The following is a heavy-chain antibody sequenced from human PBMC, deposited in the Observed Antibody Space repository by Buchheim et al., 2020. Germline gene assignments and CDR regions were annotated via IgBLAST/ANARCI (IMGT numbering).Heavy chain of an antibody. J-gene: IGHJ6*02. CDR1: GFTFSSYA. D-gene: IGHD6-6*01. CDR2: ISGSGGST. Sequence: EVQLLESGGGLVQPGGSLRLSCAASGFTFSSYAMSWVRQAPGKGLEWVSAISGSGGSTYYADSVKGRFTISRDNSKNTQYLQMNSLRAEDTAVYYCAKGWWLVREYYYYGMDVWGQGTT. CDR3: AKGWWLVREYYYYGMDV. V-gene: IGHV3-23*01.